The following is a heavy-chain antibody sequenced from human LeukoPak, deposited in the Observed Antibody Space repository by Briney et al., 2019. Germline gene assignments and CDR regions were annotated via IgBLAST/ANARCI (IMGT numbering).Heavy chain of an antibody. J-gene: IGHJ4*02. CDR1: GYTLSDYY. Sequence: ASVTVSCKTSGYTLSDYYMHWVRQAPGQGLEWMGWIRGDTGDTDSPQKFQGRVAMTRDTSTNTAYMELSRLRYDDTAMYFFARVRGNNCDYWGQGTLVTVSS. CDR3: ARVRGNNCDY. V-gene: IGHV1-2*02. CDR2: IRGDTGDT. D-gene: IGHD1-1*01.